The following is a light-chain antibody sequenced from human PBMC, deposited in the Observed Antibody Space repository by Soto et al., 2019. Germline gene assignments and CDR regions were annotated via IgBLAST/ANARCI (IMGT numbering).Light chain of an antibody. Sequence: QAVVTQEPSLTVSPGGTVTLTCGSSTGAVTSGHYPYWFQQKPGQAPRTLIYDTSNKHSWTPARFSGSLLGGKAALTLSGAQPADESAYYCFLWYSGVVVFGGGTKLTVL. CDR2: DTS. CDR3: FLWYSGVVV. J-gene: IGLJ2*01. CDR1: TGAVTSGHY. V-gene: IGLV7-46*01.